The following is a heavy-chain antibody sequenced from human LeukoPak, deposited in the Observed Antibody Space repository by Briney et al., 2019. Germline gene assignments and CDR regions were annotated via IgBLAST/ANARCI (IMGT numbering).Heavy chain of an antibody. J-gene: IGHJ4*02. D-gene: IGHD4-23*01. Sequence: GGSLRLSCAASGFTFRSYWMSWVRQAPGKGLEWVSVIYSDGSTYYADSVKGRFSISRDNSKNTLYLQLNSLRVEDTAVYYCARRPDYGGTPAFDYWGQGTLVTVSS. CDR1: GFTFRSYW. V-gene: IGHV3-66*01. CDR2: IYSDGST. CDR3: ARRPDYGGTPAFDY.